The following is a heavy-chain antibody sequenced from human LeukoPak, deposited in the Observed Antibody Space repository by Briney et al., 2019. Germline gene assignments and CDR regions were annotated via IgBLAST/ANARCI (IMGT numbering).Heavy chain of an antibody. CDR1: GGSISSGDYY. D-gene: IGHD5-18*01. Sequence: SQTLSLTCTVSGGSISSGDYYCSWIRQHPGKGLEWIGNIYYSGSTYYNPSLKSRVTISIDTSRNQFSLKLTSVTAADTAVYYCARGYTAMVIHYWGQGTLVTVSS. CDR3: ARGYTAMVIHY. J-gene: IGHJ4*02. CDR2: IYYSGST. V-gene: IGHV4-31*03.